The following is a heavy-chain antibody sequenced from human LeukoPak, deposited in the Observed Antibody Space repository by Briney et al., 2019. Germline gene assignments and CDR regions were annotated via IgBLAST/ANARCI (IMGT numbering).Heavy chain of an antibody. D-gene: IGHD3-10*01. J-gene: IGHJ5*02. CDR3: ARDGGDVLLWFGEPKEGNWFDP. CDR2: MNPNSGGT. CDR1: GYTFTSYD. V-gene: IGHV1-2*02. Sequence: ASVKVSCKASGYTFTSYDINWVRQAIGQGLEWMGWMNPNSGGTNYAQKFQGRVTMTRDTSISTAYMELSRLRSDDTAVYYCARDGGDVLLWFGEPKEGNWFDPWGQGTLVTVSS.